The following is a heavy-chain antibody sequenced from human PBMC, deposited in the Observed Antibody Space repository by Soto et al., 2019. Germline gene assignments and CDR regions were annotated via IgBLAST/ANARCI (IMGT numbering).Heavy chain of an antibody. CDR3: ARVAAAGPNWFDP. D-gene: IGHD6-13*01. CDR2: ISHDGHA. J-gene: IGHJ5*02. CDR1: GDSISDTRYY. Sequence: PSETLSLTCSVLGDSISDTRYYWGWIRQSPEKGLEWIGSISHDGHAYYNPPLKSRVTLFADTSRNQFSLKMKSVTVADTAVYYCARVAAAGPNWFDPWGQGTLVTVSS. V-gene: IGHV4-39*02.